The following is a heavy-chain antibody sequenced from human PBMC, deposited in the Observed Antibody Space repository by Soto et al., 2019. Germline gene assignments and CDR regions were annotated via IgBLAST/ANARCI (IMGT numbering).Heavy chain of an antibody. CDR2: INTGNGNT. CDR1: GYTFSSYA. Sequence: ASVKVSCKASGYTFSSYAMHWVRQAPGQRPEWMGWINTGNGNTKYSENFQGRATITRDTSASTAYMELSSLGSDDTAVYYCARAGDDCSNARCYMIYYWXQGTQVTVSS. V-gene: IGHV1-3*04. CDR3: ARAGDDCSNARCYMIYY. D-gene: IGHD2-2*02. J-gene: IGHJ4*02.